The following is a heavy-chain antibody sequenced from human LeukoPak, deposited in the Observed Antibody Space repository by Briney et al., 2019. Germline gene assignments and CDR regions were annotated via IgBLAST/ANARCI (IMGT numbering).Heavy chain of an antibody. CDR2: ISAYIGNT. CDR3: ARDILSSSSWSAYFDY. J-gene: IGHJ4*02. CDR1: GYTFSTYG. V-gene: IGHV1-18*01. D-gene: IGHD6-13*01. Sequence: ASASVSCTASGYTFSTYGISWVRQAPGQGVEWMGWISAYIGNTNYAQKLQGRVTMTTDTSTSTAYMELRSLRSDDTAVYYCARDILSSSSWSAYFDYWGQGTLVTVSS.